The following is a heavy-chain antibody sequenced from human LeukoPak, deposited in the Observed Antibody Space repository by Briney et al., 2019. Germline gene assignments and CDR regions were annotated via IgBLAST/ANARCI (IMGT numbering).Heavy chain of an antibody. CDR3: ARDEQWLLSD. D-gene: IGHD6-19*01. CDR1: GGSFSGYY. V-gene: IGHV4-34*01. J-gene: IGHJ4*02. CDR2: INHSGST. Sequence: SETLSLTCAVYGGSFSGYYWSWIRQPPGKGLEWIGEINHSGSTNYNPSLKSRVTISVDTSKNQFSLKLSSVTAADTAVYYCARDEQWLLSDWGQGTLVTVSS.